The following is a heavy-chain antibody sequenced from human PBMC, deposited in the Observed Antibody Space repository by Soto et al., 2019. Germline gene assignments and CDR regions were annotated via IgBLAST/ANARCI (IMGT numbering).Heavy chain of an antibody. CDR3: GTLNYYDSSVRRDNWFDP. CDR2: IYYSGST. V-gene: IGHV4-59*01. CDR1: GFPISSYY. Sequence: PAETLSLTCTVSGFPISSYYWSWIRQPPGKGLEWIGYIYYSGSTNYNPSLKSRVTISVDTSKNHFSLKLSSVTAADAAVDYCGTLNYYDSSVRRDNWFDPWGQGTLVTVSS. J-gene: IGHJ5*02. D-gene: IGHD3-22*01.